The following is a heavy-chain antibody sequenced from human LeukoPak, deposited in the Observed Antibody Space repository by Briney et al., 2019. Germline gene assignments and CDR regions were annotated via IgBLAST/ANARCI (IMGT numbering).Heavy chain of an antibody. Sequence: SETLSLTCTVSGGSISSSSYYWGWIRQPPGKGLEWIGSIYYSGSTYYNPSLKSRVTISVDTSENQFSLKLSSVTAADTAVYYCARGRKYCSSTSCYYYYYMDVWGKGTTVTVSS. J-gene: IGHJ6*03. CDR1: GGSISSSSYY. CDR2: IYYSGST. V-gene: IGHV4-39*07. D-gene: IGHD2-2*01. CDR3: ARGRKYCSSTSCYYYYYMDV.